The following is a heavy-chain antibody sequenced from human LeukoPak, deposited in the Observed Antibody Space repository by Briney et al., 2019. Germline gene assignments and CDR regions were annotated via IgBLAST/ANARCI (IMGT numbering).Heavy chain of an antibody. J-gene: IGHJ4*02. Sequence: PGGSLRLSCAASGFTFSSYWMSWVRQAPGKGLEWVSAISGSGGSTYYADSVKGRFTISRDNSKNTLYLQMNSLRAEDTAVYYCASEIVVVVAATDDGDDYWGQGTLVTVSS. V-gene: IGHV3-23*01. CDR3: ASEIVVVVAATDDGDDY. CDR2: ISGSGGST. CDR1: GFTFSSYW. D-gene: IGHD2-15*01.